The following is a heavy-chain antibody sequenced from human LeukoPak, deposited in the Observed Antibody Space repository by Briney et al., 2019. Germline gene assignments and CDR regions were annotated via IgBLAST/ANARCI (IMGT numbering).Heavy chain of an antibody. V-gene: IGHV3-33*01. D-gene: IGHD5-12*01. CDR3: TRHRFSGYVYCDY. Sequence: GRSLRLSCAASGFTFSSYGMNWVRQAPGKGLERVAIIWYDGTNKYYADPVKGRFTISRDNSKNTVYLQMNSLRAEDTAVYYCTRHRFSGYVYCDYWGQGTLVTVSS. J-gene: IGHJ4*02. CDR1: GFTFSSYG. CDR2: IWYDGTNK.